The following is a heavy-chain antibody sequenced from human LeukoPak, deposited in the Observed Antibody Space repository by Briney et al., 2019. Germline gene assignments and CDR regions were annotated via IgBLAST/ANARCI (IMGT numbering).Heavy chain of an antibody. V-gene: IGHV3-74*01. Sequence: SGGSLRLSCAASGFTFSSYWMHWVRQAPGKGLVCVSRINVDGSTTTYADPVKGRFTIYKDNAKTTVYLQMNSLRVEDTAAYYCATVRSESWDSFHPWGQGTLVTVSS. D-gene: IGHD3-10*01. CDR3: ATVRSESWDSFHP. CDR1: GFTFSSYW. J-gene: IGHJ5*02. CDR2: INVDGSTT.